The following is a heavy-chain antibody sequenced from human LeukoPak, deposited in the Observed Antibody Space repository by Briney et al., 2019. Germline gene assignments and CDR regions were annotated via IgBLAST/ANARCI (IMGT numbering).Heavy chain of an antibody. J-gene: IGHJ4*02. CDR1: GGSISSGDYS. V-gene: IGHV4-30-4*07. D-gene: IGHD5-12*01. Sequence: PSETLSLTCAVSGGSISSGDYSWSWIRQPPGKGLEWIGYIYYTGITYYNPSLKSRATISVDTSKNQFSLKLSSVTAADTAVYYCARANTYDGFYFDYWGQGTLVTVSS. CDR2: IYYTGIT. CDR3: ARANTYDGFYFDY.